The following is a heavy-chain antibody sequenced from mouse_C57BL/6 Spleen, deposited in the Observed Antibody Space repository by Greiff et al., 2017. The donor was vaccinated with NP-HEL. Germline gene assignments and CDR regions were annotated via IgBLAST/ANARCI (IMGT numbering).Heavy chain of an antibody. CDR1: GFNFTDYY. CDR3: ARSAGFAY. J-gene: IGHJ3*01. Sequence: VQLQQSGAELVKPGASVKLSCKASGFNFTDYYMHWVKQRPGQGLEWIGSIDPKDGGTNYTKKFQGKATITVDTSSSTAYLQLSSLTSEDSAVYYCARSAGFAYWGQGTLVTVSA. CDR2: IDPKDGGT. V-gene: IGHV14-2*01.